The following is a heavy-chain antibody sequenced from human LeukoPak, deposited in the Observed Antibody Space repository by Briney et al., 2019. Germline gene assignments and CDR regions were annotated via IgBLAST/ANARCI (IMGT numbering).Heavy chain of an antibody. J-gene: IGHJ3*02. V-gene: IGHV3-53*01. CDR2: VYSGGTT. CDR3: ARDKGRSGSYFDAFDI. D-gene: IGHD3-22*01. CDR1: GFSVSNNY. Sequence: PGGSLRLSCAASGFSVSNNYMSWVRQPPGKGLEWVSVVYSGGTTYYADSVKGRFTISRDNSKNTLYLQMNSLRVEDTAVYYCARDKGRSGSYFDAFDIWGQGTMLTVSS.